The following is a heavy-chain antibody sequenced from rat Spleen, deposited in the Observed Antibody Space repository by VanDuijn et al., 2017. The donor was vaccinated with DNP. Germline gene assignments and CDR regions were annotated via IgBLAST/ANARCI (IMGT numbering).Heavy chain of an antibody. D-gene: IGHD1-11*01. V-gene: IGHV3-3*01. CDR1: GYSITSNHK. J-gene: IGHJ2*01. CDR2: INNAGST. Sequence: EVQLQESGPGLVKPSQSLSLTCSVTGYSITSNHKWSWIRKFPGNELEWMGYINNAGSTNYNPSLKGRFSITRDTSKNQFFLQVNSVRNEGTATYYCAVQREVFDYWGQGVMVIVSS. CDR3: AVQREVFDY.